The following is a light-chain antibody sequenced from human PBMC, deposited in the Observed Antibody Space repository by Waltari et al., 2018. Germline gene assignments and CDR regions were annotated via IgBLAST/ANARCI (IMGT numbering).Light chain of an antibody. CDR3: QSHDANHYVV. J-gene: IGLJ2*01. CDR1: SGSIASNY. V-gene: IGLV6-57*03. Sequence: NFMLTQPHSVSESPGKTVTISCTRSSGSIASNYVQWYQRRPGSVPTTVIYEDNQRPSGVPDRFSASIDSPSNSASLTISGLQTEDEADYYCQSHDANHYVVFGGGTKVTVL. CDR2: EDN.